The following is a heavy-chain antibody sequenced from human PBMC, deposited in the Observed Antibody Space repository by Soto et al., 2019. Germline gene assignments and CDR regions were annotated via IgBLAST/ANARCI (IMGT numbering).Heavy chain of an antibody. CDR3: ARDMVAAMSWWFDP. Sequence: PSVTLSLTCTVSGGSISSYYWSSIRQPPGKGLEWIGYIYYSGSTNYNPSLKSRVTISVDTSKNQFSLKLSSVTAADTAVYYCARDMVAAMSWWFDPWGQGTLVTVSS. J-gene: IGHJ5*02. D-gene: IGHD2-15*01. CDR1: GGSISSYY. CDR2: IYYSGST. V-gene: IGHV4-59*01.